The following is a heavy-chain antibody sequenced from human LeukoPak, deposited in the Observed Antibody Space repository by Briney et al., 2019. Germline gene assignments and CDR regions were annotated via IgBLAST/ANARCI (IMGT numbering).Heavy chain of an antibody. D-gene: IGHD1-1*01. J-gene: IGHJ3*02. CDR1: GGSFSGYY. CDR3: ATTGTKDAFDI. V-gene: IGHV4-34*01. CDR2: INHSGST. Sequence: PSETLSLTCAVYGGSFSGYYWSWIRQPPGKGLEWIGEINHSGSTNYNPSLKSRVTISVDTSKNQFSLKLSSVTAADTAVYYCATTGTKDAFDIWGQGTMVTVSS.